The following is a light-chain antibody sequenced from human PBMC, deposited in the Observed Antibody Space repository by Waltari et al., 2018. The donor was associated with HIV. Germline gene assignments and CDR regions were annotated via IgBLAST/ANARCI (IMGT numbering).Light chain of an antibody. CDR2: LGS. CDR1: QSLLHSNVYNF. Sequence: EIAMTQSPLSLPVTPGAPASISCTSSQSLLHSNVYNFLDWYLQRPRQSPQLLIYLGSYRASGVPDRFSGSGSGTNFTLTINRVEAEDAGIYYCMQALQTLSFGEGTKVEIK. J-gene: IGKJ4*01. V-gene: IGKV2-28*01. CDR3: MQALQTLS.